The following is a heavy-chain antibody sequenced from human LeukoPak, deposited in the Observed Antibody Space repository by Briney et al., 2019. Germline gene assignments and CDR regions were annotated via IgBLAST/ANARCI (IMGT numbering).Heavy chain of an antibody. CDR1: GSIFTIYW. CDR2: IYPGDSDT. Sequence: GESLQISCKGSGSIFTIYWIGWVRQLPGKGLEWMGIIYPGDSDTRYSPSFQGQVTISADKSISTAYLQWSSLKASDTAMYYCARRYYYGSGSSYYFDYWGQGTLVTVSS. V-gene: IGHV5-51*01. D-gene: IGHD3-10*01. CDR3: ARRYYYGSGSSYYFDY. J-gene: IGHJ4*02.